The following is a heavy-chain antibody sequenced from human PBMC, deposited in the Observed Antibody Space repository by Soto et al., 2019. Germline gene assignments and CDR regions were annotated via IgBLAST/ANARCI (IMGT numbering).Heavy chain of an antibody. CDR1: GGTISSGGYY. D-gene: IGHD3-10*02. V-gene: IGHV4-31*03. CDR2: IFFTGST. Sequence: SETLSLTCTVSGGTISSGGYYWSWIRQLPGKGLEWIGFIFFTGSTSYSPSLKSRFTMSIDTSKNQFSLKLSSVTAADTAAFYCARVYTVNYVGYFDYWGQGALVTVSS. CDR3: ARVYTVNYVGYFDY. J-gene: IGHJ4*02.